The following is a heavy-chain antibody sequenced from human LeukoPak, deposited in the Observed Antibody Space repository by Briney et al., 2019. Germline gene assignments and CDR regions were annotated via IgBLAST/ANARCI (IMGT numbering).Heavy chain of an antibody. Sequence: SETLSLTCTVSGGSISSSSYYWGWIRQPPGKGLEWIGSIYYSGSTYYDPSLKSRVTISVDTSKNQFSLKLSSVTAADTAVYYCARQASLLQDAFDIWGQGTMVTVSS. V-gene: IGHV4-39*01. CDR3: ARQASLLQDAFDI. J-gene: IGHJ3*02. D-gene: IGHD2-15*01. CDR2: IYYSGST. CDR1: GGSISSSSYY.